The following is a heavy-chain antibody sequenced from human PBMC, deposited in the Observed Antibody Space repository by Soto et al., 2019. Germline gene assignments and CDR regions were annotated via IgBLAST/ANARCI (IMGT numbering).Heavy chain of an antibody. D-gene: IGHD3-22*01. Sequence: EVQLVESGGGLVKPGGSLRLSCAASGVTFSTYGMNWVSQAPGKGLEWLSSISDSGHYIYYAAPVKGRLTISRDKAKNSLFLQMNSLRGEDTAVYYCARSGLELTYSARHWFDPWGHGTLVTVSS. CDR1: GVTFSTYG. CDR3: ARSGLELTYSARHWFDP. CDR2: ISDSGHYI. J-gene: IGHJ5*02. V-gene: IGHV3-21*01.